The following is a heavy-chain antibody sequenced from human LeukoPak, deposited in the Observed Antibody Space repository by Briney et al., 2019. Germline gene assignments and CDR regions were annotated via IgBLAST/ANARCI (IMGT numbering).Heavy chain of an antibody. CDR3: ARSVAAAGIPEY. CDR1: GFTFSSYS. V-gene: IGHV3-21*01. Sequence: GGSLRLSCAASGFTFSSYSMNWVRQAPGEGLEWVSSISSSSYIYYADSVKGRFTISRDNAKNSLYLQMNSLRAEDRAVYYCARSVAAAGIPEYWGQGTLVTVPS. CDR2: ISSSSYI. D-gene: IGHD6-13*01. J-gene: IGHJ4*02.